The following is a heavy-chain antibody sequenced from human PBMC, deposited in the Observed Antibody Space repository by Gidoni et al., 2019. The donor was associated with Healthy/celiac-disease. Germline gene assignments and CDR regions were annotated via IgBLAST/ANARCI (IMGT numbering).Heavy chain of an antibody. J-gene: IGHJ4*02. Sequence: EVQLLESGGGLVQPGGSLRLSCAASGFTFSSYARSWVRQAPGKGLEWVSAISGSGGSTYYADSVKGRFTISRDNSKNTLYLQMNSLRAEDTAVYYCAKYSVMDVVVVAAVDYWGQGTLVTVSS. CDR3: AKYSVMDVVVVAAVDY. CDR2: ISGSGGST. CDR1: GFTFSSYA. V-gene: IGHV3-23*01. D-gene: IGHD2-15*01.